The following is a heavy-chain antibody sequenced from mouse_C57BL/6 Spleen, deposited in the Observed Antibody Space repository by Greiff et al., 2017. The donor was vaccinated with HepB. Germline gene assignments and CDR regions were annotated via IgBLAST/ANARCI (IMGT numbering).Heavy chain of an antibody. CDR2: IDPETGGT. V-gene: IGHV1-15*01. D-gene: IGHD2-3*01. Sequence: VKLQESGAELVRPGASVTLSCKASGYTFTDYEMHWVKQTPVHGLEWIGAIDPETGGTAYNQKFKGKAILTADKSSSTAYMELRSLTSEDSAVYYCTCDGYYSFFDYWGQGTTLTVSS. CDR1: GYTFTDYE. J-gene: IGHJ2*01. CDR3: TCDGYYSFFDY.